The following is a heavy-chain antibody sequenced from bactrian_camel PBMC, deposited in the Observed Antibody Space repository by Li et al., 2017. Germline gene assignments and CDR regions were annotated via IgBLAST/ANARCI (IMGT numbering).Heavy chain of an antibody. J-gene: IGHJ4*01. D-gene: IGHD6*01. V-gene: IGHV3S1*01. CDR2: INNGGGTT. CDR1: GFTFSNYD. CDR3: AADYRYAGSWYDS. Sequence: HVQLVESGGGLVQPGGSLRLSCAASGFTFSNYDMNWVRQAPGKGLEWVSAINNGGGTTYYTASVKGRFTISRDNAKNTLYLQMNSLKSEDTALYYCAADYRYAGSWYDSWGQGTQVTVS.